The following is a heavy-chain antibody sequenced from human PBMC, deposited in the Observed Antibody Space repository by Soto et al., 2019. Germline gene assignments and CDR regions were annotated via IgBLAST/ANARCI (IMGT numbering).Heavy chain of an antibody. V-gene: IGHV4-59*01. J-gene: IGHJ6*02. CDR1: GGSISSYY. D-gene: IGHD2-15*01. Sequence: SETLSLTCTVSGGSISSYYWSWIRQPPGKGLEWIGYIYYSGSTNYNPSLKSRVTISVDTSKNQFSLKLSSVTAADTAVYYCARDRRYCSGGSCQYGRDVCGQWPTGTIS. CDR2: IYYSGST. CDR3: ARDRRYCSGGSCQYGRDV.